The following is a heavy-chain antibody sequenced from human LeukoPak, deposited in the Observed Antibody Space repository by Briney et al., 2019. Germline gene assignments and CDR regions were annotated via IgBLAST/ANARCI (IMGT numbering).Heavy chain of an antibody. J-gene: IGHJ4*02. V-gene: IGHV3-64D*09. Sequence: GGSLRLSCSASGFTFSNYAMHWVRQAPGKGLEYVSAISSNGGSTYYADSLNGRSTISRDNSKNTLYLQMSSLRAEDTAVYYCVKDYDSSGYYSSCDYWGQGTLVSVSS. CDR3: VKDYDSSGYYSSCDY. CDR2: ISSNGGST. D-gene: IGHD3-22*01. CDR1: GFTFSNYA.